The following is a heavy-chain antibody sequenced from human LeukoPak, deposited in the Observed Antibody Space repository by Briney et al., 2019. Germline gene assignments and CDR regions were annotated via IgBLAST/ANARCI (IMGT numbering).Heavy chain of an antibody. J-gene: IGHJ4*02. V-gene: IGHV3-21*01. CDR1: GFTFSIYS. CDR3: IRDLFDDYSLDY. Sequence: PGGSLRLSCAASGFTFSIYSMNWVRQAPGKGLEWVSSINRDSSFMYYAESVKGRFTISRDNARNSLYLQMNSLRVEDTAVYYCIRDLFDDYSLDYWGQGTLVTVSS. CDR2: INRDSSFM. D-gene: IGHD3-16*01.